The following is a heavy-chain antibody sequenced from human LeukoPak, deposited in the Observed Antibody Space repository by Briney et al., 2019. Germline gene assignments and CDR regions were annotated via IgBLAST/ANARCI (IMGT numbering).Heavy chain of an antibody. CDR3: ASYRSSWYYFDY. D-gene: IGHD6-13*01. J-gene: IGHJ4*02. CDR1: GFTFSSYS. CDR2: IYYSGST. Sequence: LRLSCAASGFTFSSYSMNWVRQPPGKGLEWIGYIYYSGSTYYNPSLKSRVTISVDTSKNQFSLKLSSVTAADTAVYYCASYRSSWYYFDYWGQRTLVTVSS. V-gene: IGHV4-30-4*08.